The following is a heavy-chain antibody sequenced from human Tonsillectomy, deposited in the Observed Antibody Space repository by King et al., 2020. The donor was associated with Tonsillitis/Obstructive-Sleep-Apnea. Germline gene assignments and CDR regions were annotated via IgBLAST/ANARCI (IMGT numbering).Heavy chain of an antibody. Sequence: VRLVESGGGVVQPGRSLRLSCAASGITFSSYGMHWVRQAPGKGLEWVAVISCDGSNKFYADSVKGRFTISRDNSKNTLYLQMNSLRPEDTAVYYCASGGDYWGQGTLVTVSS. J-gene: IGHJ4*02. CDR1: GITFSSYG. V-gene: IGHV3-30*03. CDR2: ISCDGSNK. D-gene: IGHD3-10*01. CDR3: ASGGDY.